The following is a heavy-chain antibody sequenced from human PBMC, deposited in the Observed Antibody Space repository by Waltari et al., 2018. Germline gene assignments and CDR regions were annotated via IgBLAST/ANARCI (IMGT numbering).Heavy chain of an antibody. Sequence: EMQLVESGGGLVQPGGSLKLSCAASGFSFSIYSMHWVRQAPGKGLVWVSRINTNGGGIVYADFVEGRFTISRDNAKNTLYLQMNNLKAEDTAVYYCTTVGATLHFWGQGTLVTVSS. CDR2: INTNGGGI. CDR3: TTVGATLHF. CDR1: GFSFSIYS. D-gene: IGHD1-26*01. V-gene: IGHV3-74*01. J-gene: IGHJ4*02.